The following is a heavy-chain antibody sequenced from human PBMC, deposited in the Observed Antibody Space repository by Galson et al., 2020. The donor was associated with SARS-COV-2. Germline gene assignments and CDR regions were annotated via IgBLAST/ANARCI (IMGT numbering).Heavy chain of an antibody. V-gene: IGHV3-7*01. Sequence: GESLKISCEVSGFTFNDFWMSWFRQALGKGLEWVANIKGDGSETNYADFVKGRFSISRDNAANSLYLQMNSLRVEDSAVYYCSREGWQGGYWGQGTRVTVSS. CDR1: GFTFNDFW. J-gene: IGHJ4*02. D-gene: IGHD6-19*01. CDR2: IKGDGSET. CDR3: SREGWQGGY.